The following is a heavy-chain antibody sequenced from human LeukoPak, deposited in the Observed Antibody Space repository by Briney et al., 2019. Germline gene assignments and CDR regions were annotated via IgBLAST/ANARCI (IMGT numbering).Heavy chain of an antibody. CDR1: GGSISSYY. CDR3: ARDPLGYSSS. Sequence: RASETLSLTCTVSGGSISSYYWSWIRQPPGKGLEWIGYIYYSGSTNYNPSLKSRVTISVDTSKNQFSPKLSSVTAAGTAVYYCARDPLGYSSSWGQGTLVTVSS. CDR2: IYYSGST. D-gene: IGHD6-13*01. J-gene: IGHJ4*02. V-gene: IGHV4-59*01.